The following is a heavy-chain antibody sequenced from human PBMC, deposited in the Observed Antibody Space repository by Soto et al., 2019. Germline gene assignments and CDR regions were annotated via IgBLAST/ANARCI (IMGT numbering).Heavy chain of an antibody. V-gene: IGHV3-23*01. CDR3: AKSLSTAVNYGLDV. D-gene: IGHD2-2*01. CDR1: GFTFSDNA. CDR2: ISDDDDST. J-gene: IGHJ6*02. Sequence: PGGSLRLSCGASGFTFSDNAMTWVRQAPGKGLEWVSSISDDDDSTYYADSVKGRFAVSRDNSKNTLFLHMNSLGAEDTAVYYCAKSLSTAVNYGLDVWGQGTSVTVSS.